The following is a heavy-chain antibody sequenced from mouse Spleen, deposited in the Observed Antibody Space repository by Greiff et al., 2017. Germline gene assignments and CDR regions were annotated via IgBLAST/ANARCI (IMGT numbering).Heavy chain of an antibody. V-gene: IGHV5-17*01. Sequence: EVKLMESGGGLVKPGGSLKLSCAASGFTFSDYGMHWVRQAPEKGLEWVAYISSGSSTIYYADTVKGRFTISRDNAKNTLFLQMTSLRSEDTAMYYCARDGHYWYFDVWGAGTTVTVSS. CDR1: GFTFSDYG. CDR3: ARDGHYWYFDV. J-gene: IGHJ1*01. D-gene: IGHD2-3*01. CDR2: ISSGSSTI.